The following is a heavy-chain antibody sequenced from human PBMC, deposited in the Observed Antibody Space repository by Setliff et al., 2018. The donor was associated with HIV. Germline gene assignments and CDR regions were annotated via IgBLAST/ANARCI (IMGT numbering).Heavy chain of an antibody. CDR3: VRHAGSAWSFLDF. Sequence: LSLTCAVHGGSFSNYYWTWIRQPPGKGLEWLGEINHSGSTNYNPSLKSRAAISVDTSRNQFFLTLTSVTAADTAVFYCVRHAGSAWSFLDFWGQGALVTVSS. CDR2: INHSGST. CDR1: GGSFSNYY. J-gene: IGHJ4*02. D-gene: IGHD6-19*01. V-gene: IGHV4-34*01.